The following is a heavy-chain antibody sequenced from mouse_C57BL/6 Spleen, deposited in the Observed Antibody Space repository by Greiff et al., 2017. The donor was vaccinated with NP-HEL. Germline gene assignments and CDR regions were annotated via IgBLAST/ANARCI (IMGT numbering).Heavy chain of an antibody. V-gene: IGHV1-78*01. CDR1: GYTFTDHT. J-gene: IGHJ1*03. Sequence: VQLQQSDAELVKPGASVKISCKVSGYTFTDHTIHWMKQRPEPGLDWIGYIYPSAVSTKYNETFKGKATLTADKSSSTAYMQLNSRTSEDSAVYFCASRAADGYYWYVDVWGTGTTVTVAS. CDR2: IYPSAVST. D-gene: IGHD2-3*01. CDR3: ASRAADGYYWYVDV.